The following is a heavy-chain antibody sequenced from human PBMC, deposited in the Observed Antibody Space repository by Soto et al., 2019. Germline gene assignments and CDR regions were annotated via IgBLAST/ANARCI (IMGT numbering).Heavy chain of an antibody. Sequence: XPVKGSCKAAGYPLTGYYVRWGRQAPGQGLEWMGRINPNNGDTNYAQKFQCWVTMTRDTSITTAYMELSRLRSDNTAVYYCARGRGSHGVYYFDSWGQGTLVTVSS. CDR1: GYPLTGYY. D-gene: IGHD1-26*01. CDR2: INPNNGDT. J-gene: IGHJ4*02. V-gene: IGHV1-2*04. CDR3: ARGRGSHGVYYFDS.